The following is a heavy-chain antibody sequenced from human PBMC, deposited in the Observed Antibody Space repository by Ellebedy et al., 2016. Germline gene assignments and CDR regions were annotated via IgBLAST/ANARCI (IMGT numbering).Heavy chain of an antibody. D-gene: IGHD5-24*01. V-gene: IGHV1-8*01. Sequence: ASVKVSCKTSGYTFTSYDINWVRQATGQGLEWIGWMNPNSSNTGYAQKFQGRVTMTRNTSISTAYMELSGLRSEDTAVYYCARRQFYMSDYWGQGTLVTVSS. CDR3: ARRQFYMSDY. CDR2: MNPNSSNT. CDR1: GYTFTSYD. J-gene: IGHJ4*02.